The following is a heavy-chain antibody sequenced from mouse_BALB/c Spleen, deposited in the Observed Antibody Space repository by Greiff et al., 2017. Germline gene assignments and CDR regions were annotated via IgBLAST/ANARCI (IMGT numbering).Heavy chain of an antibody. J-gene: IGHJ4*01. CDR1: GFSLTSYG. Sequence: QVQLKESGPGLVAPSQSLSITCTVSGFSLTSYGVHWVRQPPGKGLEWLGVIWAGGSTNYNSALMSRLSISKDNSKSQVFLKMNSLQTDDTAMYYCARDLVYGNYVRAMDYWGQGTSVTVSS. D-gene: IGHD2-10*02. CDR2: IWAGGST. V-gene: IGHV2-9*02. CDR3: ARDLVYGNYVRAMDY.